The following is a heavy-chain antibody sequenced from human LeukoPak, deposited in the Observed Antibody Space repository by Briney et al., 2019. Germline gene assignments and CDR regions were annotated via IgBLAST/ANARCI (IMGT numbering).Heavy chain of an antibody. CDR2: ISGSGGST. J-gene: IGHJ4*02. D-gene: IGHD3-10*01. V-gene: IGHV3-23*01. CDR1: GFTFSSYA. Sequence: SGGSLRLSCAASGFTFSSYAMRWVRQAPGKGLEWVSAISGSGGSTYYTDSVKGRFNISRDNSKNTLYLQMNSLRAEDTAVYYCAKDMNYYYGSGSYRWGQGTLVTVSS. CDR3: AKDMNYYYGSGSYR.